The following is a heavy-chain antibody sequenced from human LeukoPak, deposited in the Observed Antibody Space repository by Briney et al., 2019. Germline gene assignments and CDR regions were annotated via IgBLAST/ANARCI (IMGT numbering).Heavy chain of an antibody. Sequence: GGSLRLSCAASGFTFRNYWVCWVRQSPGKGLEWVANIKEDGSEEQYVGSVMGRFTISRDNANKLLFLQMNSLRAEDAAAYYCARVGQYNTFDYWGQGTLVTVSS. J-gene: IGHJ4*02. CDR2: IKEDGSEE. CDR3: ARVGQYNTFDY. V-gene: IGHV3-7*03. CDR1: GFTFRNYW. D-gene: IGHD1-1*01.